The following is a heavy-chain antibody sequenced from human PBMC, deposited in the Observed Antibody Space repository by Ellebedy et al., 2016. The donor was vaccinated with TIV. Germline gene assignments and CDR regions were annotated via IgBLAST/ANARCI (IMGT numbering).Heavy chain of an antibody. CDR2: MNPGTNNI. V-gene: IGHV1-8*01. CDR1: GYTFTSYD. D-gene: IGHD3-16*01. Sequence: AASVKVSCKASGYTFTSYDINWVRQATGQGLEWMGWMNPGTNNIGYAQKFQGRVTLTRNTSISTAYMELSSLRSEDTAVYYCARGGSGYDSVWGSYRPWGQGTLVTVSS. J-gene: IGHJ5*02. CDR3: ARGGSGYDSVWGSYRP.